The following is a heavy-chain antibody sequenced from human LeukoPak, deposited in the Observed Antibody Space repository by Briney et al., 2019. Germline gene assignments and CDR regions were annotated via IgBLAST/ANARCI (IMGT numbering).Heavy chain of an antibody. D-gene: IGHD3-10*01. CDR3: ASGPYGSGNFGY. Sequence: SETLSLTCTVCGGSISSYYWTWIRQPPGKGLEWIGYVFYNGDINYNPSLKSRVTMSVDTSKNHFSLKLSSVTAADTAVYYCASGPYGSGNFGYWGQGTLVTVSP. CDR1: GGSISSYY. V-gene: IGHV4-59*01. CDR2: VFYNGDI. J-gene: IGHJ4*02.